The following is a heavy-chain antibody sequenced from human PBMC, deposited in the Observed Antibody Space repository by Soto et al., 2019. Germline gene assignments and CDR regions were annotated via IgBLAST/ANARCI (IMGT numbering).Heavy chain of an antibody. V-gene: IGHV1-46*01. CDR2: INPSGGST. CDR3: ARDKGAKEKTYGMDV. Sequence: ASLNVSCKASGYTFTNYYIHWVRQAPGQGLEWMGIINPSGGSTSYAQKFQGRVTMTRDTSTSTVYMELSSLRSEDTAVYYCARDKGAKEKTYGMDVWGQGTTVTVSS. CDR1: GYTFTNYY. D-gene: IGHD1-26*01. J-gene: IGHJ6*02.